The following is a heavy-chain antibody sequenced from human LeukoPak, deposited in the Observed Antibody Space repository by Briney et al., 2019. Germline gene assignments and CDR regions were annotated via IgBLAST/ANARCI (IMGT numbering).Heavy chain of an antibody. Sequence: GGSLRLSCAASGFTFSDYYMSWIRQAPGKGLEWVSDISSSGSTRYYADSVKGRFTISRDNAKNSLYLQMNSLRAEDTAVYYCARMPPTYSNYMDVWGKGTTVTVSS. J-gene: IGHJ6*03. CDR3: ARMPPTYSNYMDV. D-gene: IGHD4-11*01. V-gene: IGHV3-11*01. CDR1: GFTFSDYY. CDR2: ISSSGSTR.